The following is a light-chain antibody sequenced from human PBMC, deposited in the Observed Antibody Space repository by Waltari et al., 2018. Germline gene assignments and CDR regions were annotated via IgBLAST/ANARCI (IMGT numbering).Light chain of an antibody. J-gene: IGKJ1*01. V-gene: IGKV3D-15*01. CDR2: GAS. Sequence: EIVMTQSPATLSVSPGERATPPCTASQSISESLGWYQQRPGQAPRLLIYGASTRATGIPARFSGSGSGTEFTLTISSLQSEDFAVYYCHQYKIWPEAFGQGTKVEIK. CDR1: QSISES. CDR3: HQYKIWPEA.